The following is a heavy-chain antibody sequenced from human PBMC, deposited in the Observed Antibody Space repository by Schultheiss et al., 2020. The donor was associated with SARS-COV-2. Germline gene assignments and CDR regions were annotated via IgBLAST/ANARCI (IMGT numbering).Heavy chain of an antibody. CDR1: GFAFNDYT. CDR2: IKSKTDGGTT. D-gene: IGHD6-13*01. Sequence: GGSLRLSCAASGFAFNDYTMHWVRQAPGKGLEWVGRIKSKTDGGTTDYAAPVKGRFTISRDDSKNTLYLQMNSLRPEDTALYYCARVRPSIAVTGPADYWGQGTLVTVSS. J-gene: IGHJ4*02. V-gene: IGHV3-15*07. CDR3: ARVRPSIAVTGPADY.